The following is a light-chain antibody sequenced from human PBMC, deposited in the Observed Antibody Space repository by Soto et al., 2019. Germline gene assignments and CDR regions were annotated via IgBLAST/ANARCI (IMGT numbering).Light chain of an antibody. CDR3: QSLNTYPFT. J-gene: IGKJ3*01. V-gene: IGKV1-9*01. CDR1: QDISSY. Sequence: DFQLTQSPSFLSASVGDRVTITCRASQDISSYLACYQQKPWKAPKLLISGTSTLQSGVPSTFSGSGSGTEFTLTISSLQSEDSATYFFQSLNTYPFTFGPGTTVDLK. CDR2: GTS.